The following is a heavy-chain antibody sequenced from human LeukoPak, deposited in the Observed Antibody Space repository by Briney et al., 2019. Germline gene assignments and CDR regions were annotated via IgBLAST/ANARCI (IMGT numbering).Heavy chain of an antibody. CDR3: ARVPTMIVARLH. CDR2: ISAYNGNT. Sequence: ASVKVSCEASGYTFTMYQIHWVRQAPGQGLEWMGWISAYNGNTNYAQKLQGRVTMTTDTSTSTAYMELRSLRSDDTAVYYCARVPTMIVARLHWGQGTLATVSS. J-gene: IGHJ4*02. D-gene: IGHD3-22*01. V-gene: IGHV1-18*04. CDR1: GYTFTMYQ.